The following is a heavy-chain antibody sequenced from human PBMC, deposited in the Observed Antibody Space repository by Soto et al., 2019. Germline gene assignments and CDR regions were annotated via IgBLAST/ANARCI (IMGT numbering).Heavy chain of an antibody. CDR3: ARARRLENWFDP. J-gene: IGHJ5*02. V-gene: IGHV4-4*07. CDR2: INSDGNT. CDR1: GGSLFGDY. Sequence: SESLSLTCTVAGGSLFGDYCTWIRQPAGGGLEWIGRINSDGNTSYSPSLKSRVAMSVELSRKHFSLNLTSVTAADTASYFCARARRLENWFDPWGPGIQVTVSS. D-gene: IGHD5-12*01.